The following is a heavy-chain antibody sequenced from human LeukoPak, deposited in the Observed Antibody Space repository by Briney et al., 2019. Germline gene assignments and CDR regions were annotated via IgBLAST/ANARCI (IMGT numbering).Heavy chain of an antibody. J-gene: IGHJ1*01. CDR3: ASSLSSTSCHHH. V-gene: IGHV4-34*01. CDR1: GGSFSGYY. Sequence: PSETLSLTCAVYGGSFSGYYWSWIRQPPGKGPEWIGEINHSGSTNYNPSLKSRATISVDTSKNQFSLKLSSVTAADTAVYYCASSLSSTSCHHHWGQGPWSPSPQ. CDR2: INHSGST. D-gene: IGHD2-2*01.